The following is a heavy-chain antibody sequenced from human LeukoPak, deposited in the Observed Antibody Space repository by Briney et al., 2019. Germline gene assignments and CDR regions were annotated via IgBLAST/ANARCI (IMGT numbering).Heavy chain of an antibody. CDR2: INHSGST. D-gene: IGHD3-10*01. CDR3: ARGFYGSGSYYN. J-gene: IGHJ4*02. CDR1: GGSFSGYY. Sequence: SETLSLTCAVYGGSFSGYYWSWIRQPPGKGLEWIGEINHSGSTNYNPSLKSRVTISVDTSKNQFSLELSSVTAADTAVYYCARGFYGSGSYYNWGQGTLVTVSS. V-gene: IGHV4-34*01.